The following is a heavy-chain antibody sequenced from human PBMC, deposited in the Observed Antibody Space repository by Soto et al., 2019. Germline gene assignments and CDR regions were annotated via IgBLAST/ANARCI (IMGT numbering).Heavy chain of an antibody. D-gene: IGHD3-10*01. CDR2: IMPIFGTP. J-gene: IGHJ5*02. V-gene: IGHV1-69*13. Sequence: SVKVSCKASGGTFDSYVISWLRQAPGQGLEWMGGIMPIFGTPNYAQKFRGRVTISADESTSTAYLELSSLTSDDTAVYYCARVHSSGIFYFVDPWGQGALVTVSS. CDR3: ARVHSSGIFYFVDP. CDR1: GGTFDSYV.